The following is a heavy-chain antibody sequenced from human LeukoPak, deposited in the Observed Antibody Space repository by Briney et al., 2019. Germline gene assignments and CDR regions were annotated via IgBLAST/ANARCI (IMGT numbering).Heavy chain of an antibody. V-gene: IGHV3-30*02. CDR2: IRYDGSNK. CDR1: GFTFSSYG. Sequence: GGSLRLSCAASGFTFSSYGMHWVRQAPGKGLEWAAFIRYDGSNKYYADSVKGRFTISRDNSKNTLYLQMNSLRAADTAVYYCAKDPTHYRVWDDYDSTVLSYWGQGTLVTVSS. J-gene: IGHJ4*02. CDR3: AKDPTHYRVWDDYDSTVLSY. D-gene: IGHD3-22*01.